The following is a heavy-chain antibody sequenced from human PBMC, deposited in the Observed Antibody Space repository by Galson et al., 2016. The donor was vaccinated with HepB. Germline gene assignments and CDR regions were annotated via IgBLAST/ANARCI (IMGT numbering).Heavy chain of an antibody. V-gene: IGHV4-34*01. CDR1: GGSFSDYY. CDR3: ARRTVVPTAGNWFDP. J-gene: IGHJ5*02. CDR2: INHSGTI. D-gene: IGHD2-2*01. Sequence: ETLSLTCAVYGGSFSDYYWSWIRQPPGKGLEWIGEINHSGTINYNPSLKSRVTISADTSKNQFSLNLGSVTAADTAVYYCARRTVVPTAGNWFDPWGQGTLVTVSS.